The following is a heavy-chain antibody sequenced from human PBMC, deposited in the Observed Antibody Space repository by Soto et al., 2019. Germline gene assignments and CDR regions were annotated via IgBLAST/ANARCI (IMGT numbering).Heavy chain of an antibody. CDR3: ARVRDYDFWSGYPDY. CDR1: GFTFSSYW. D-gene: IGHD3-3*01. V-gene: IGHV3-7*01. Sequence: VGSLRLSCAASGFTFSSYWMSWVRQAPGKGLEWVANIKQDGSEKYYVDSVKGRFTISRDNAKNSLYLQMNSLRAEDTAVYYCARVRDYDFWSGYPDYWGQGTLVTVS. CDR2: IKQDGSEK. J-gene: IGHJ4*02.